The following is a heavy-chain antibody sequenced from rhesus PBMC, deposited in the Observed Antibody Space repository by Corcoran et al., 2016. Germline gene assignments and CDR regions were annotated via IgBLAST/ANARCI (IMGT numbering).Heavy chain of an antibody. CDR2: IYSRNGNT. D-gene: IGHD6-31*01. J-gene: IGHJ4*01. CDR1: GGSISGGYG. CDR3: ASTRRYSSGWYDY. Sequence: QVQLQESGPGLLKPSDTLSLTCAVSGGSISGGYGLGWIRQPPGQGLEWIWSIYSRNGNTYYNPSLKSRVTISTDTSKNQCSRKLSSGTAADTAVYYCASTRRYSSGWYDYWGQGVLVTVSS. V-gene: IGHV4S7*01.